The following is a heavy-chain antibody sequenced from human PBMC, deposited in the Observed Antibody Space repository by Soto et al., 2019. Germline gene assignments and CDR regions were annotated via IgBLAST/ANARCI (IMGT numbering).Heavy chain of an antibody. V-gene: IGHV4-31*03. CDR3: AGSRITMVRGVIMSGMDV. CDR1: GGSISSGGYY. D-gene: IGHD3-10*01. Sequence: SETLSLTCTVSGGSISSGGYYWSWIRQHPGKGLEWIGYIYYSGSTYYNPSLKSRVTISVDTSKNQFSLKLSSVTAADTAVYYCAGSRITMVRGVIMSGMDVWGQGTTVPVSS. J-gene: IGHJ6*02. CDR2: IYYSGST.